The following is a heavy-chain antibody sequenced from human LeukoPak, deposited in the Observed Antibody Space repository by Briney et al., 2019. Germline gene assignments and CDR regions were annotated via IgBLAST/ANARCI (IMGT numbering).Heavy chain of an antibody. Sequence: GGSLRLSCAASGFTFSSYGMHWVRQAPGKGLEWVAVIWYDGSNKYYADSVKGRFTISRDNSKNTLYLQMNSLRAEDTAVYYCARDRGGRIAAAAPTFDYWGQGTLVTVSS. J-gene: IGHJ4*02. CDR2: IWYDGSNK. CDR3: ARDRGGRIAAAAPTFDY. D-gene: IGHD6-13*01. CDR1: GFTFSSYG. V-gene: IGHV3-33*01.